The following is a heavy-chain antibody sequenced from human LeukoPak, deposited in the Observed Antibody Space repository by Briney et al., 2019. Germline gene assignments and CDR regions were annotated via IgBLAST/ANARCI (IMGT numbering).Heavy chain of an antibody. CDR3: ARDPGSGWDDAFDI. Sequence: SVKVSCKASGFTFTSSAMQWVRQARGQRLEWIGWIVVGSGNTNYAQKFQGRVTMTRDTSTSTVYMELSSLRSEDTAVYYCARDPGSGWDDAFDIWGQGTMVTVSS. D-gene: IGHD6-19*01. V-gene: IGHV1-58*02. J-gene: IGHJ3*02. CDR1: GFTFTSSA. CDR2: IVVGSGNT.